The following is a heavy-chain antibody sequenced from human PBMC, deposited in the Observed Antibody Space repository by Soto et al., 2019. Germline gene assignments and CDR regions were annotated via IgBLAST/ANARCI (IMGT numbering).Heavy chain of an antibody. CDR2: INPNSGGT. D-gene: IGHD3-22*01. CDR3: ARDYYYDSSGYYLNYGMDV. CDR1: GYTFTGYY. J-gene: IGHJ6*02. V-gene: IGHV1-2*02. Sequence: VASVKVSCKASGYTFTGYYMHWVRQAPGQGLEWMGWINPNSGGTNYAQKFQGRVTMTRDTSISTAYMELSRLRSDDTAVYYCARDYYYDSSGYYLNYGMDVWGQGTTVTVSS.